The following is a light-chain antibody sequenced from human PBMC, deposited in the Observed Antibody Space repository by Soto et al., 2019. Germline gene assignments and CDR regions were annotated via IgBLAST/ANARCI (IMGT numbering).Light chain of an antibody. V-gene: IGLV1-44*01. J-gene: IGLJ3*02. Sequence: QSVLTQPPSASGTPGQRVTISCSGSSSNIGSNSVNWFLHFPGTAPKLLIYINNQRPSGVPDRFSGSKSDTSASLAITGLQSEDEAYYDCAAWDDSLNGWVFGGGTKLTVL. CDR2: INN. CDR3: AAWDDSLNGWV. CDR1: SSNIGSNS.